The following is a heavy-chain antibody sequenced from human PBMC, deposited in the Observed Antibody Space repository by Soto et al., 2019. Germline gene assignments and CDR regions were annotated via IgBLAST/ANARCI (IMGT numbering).Heavy chain of an antibody. J-gene: IGHJ4*02. CDR3: TRLISAAQDY. Sequence: EVLLVESGGGLVQPGGSLKLSCAASGFVFKDSSIHWVRQASGKGLEWVGRIRDRAYNYATAYAASVEGRFTISRDDSDYTAYLHMSSLKTEDTAIYYCTRLISAAQDYWGQGTLVTVSS. V-gene: IGHV3-73*01. D-gene: IGHD3-10*01. CDR1: GFVFKDSS. CDR2: IRDRAYNYAT.